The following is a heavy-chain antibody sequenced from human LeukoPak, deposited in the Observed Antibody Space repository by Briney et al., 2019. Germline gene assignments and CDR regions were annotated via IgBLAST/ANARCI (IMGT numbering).Heavy chain of an antibody. D-gene: IGHD2-15*01. CDR1: AFTFSWYA. CDR3: ATTFTKEVVGRRGAFDI. Sequence: GGSLILSCAATAFTFSWYAMSWVRQAPAKWMDWVSSIRASGGSTYYADSVKGRFNISRDNSNNTPYLQMNSLTAEETAVYYCATTFTKEVVGRRGAFDIWGQGTMVTVSS. V-gene: IGHV3-23*01. J-gene: IGHJ3*02. CDR2: IRASGGST.